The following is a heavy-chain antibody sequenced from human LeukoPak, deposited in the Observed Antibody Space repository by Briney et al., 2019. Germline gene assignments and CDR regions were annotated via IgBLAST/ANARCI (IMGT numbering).Heavy chain of an antibody. CDR2: IYSGGST. J-gene: IGHJ4*02. Sequence: PGGSLRLSCAASGFTVSSNYMSWVRQAPGKGLEWVSVIYSGGSTYYADSVKGRFTISRHNSKNTLYLQMNSLRAEDTAVYYCAREVHDSSGYYYRIFDYWGQGTLVTVSS. CDR3: AREVHDSSGYYYRIFDY. D-gene: IGHD3-22*01. V-gene: IGHV3-53*04. CDR1: GFTVSSNY.